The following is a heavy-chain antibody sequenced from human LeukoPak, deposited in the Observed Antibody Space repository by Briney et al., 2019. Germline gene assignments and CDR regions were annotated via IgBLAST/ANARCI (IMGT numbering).Heavy chain of an antibody. V-gene: IGHV3-66*01. CDR1: GFTVSSNY. D-gene: IGHD2-2*02. Sequence: GGSLRLSCAASGFTVSSNYMSWVRQAPGKGLEWVSVIYSGGSTYYADSVKGRFTISRDSSKNTLHLQMNSLRAEDTAVYYCARDLGYCSSTSCYTGEYYYYGMDVWGQGTTVTVSS. CDR3: ARDLGYCSSTSCYTGEYYYYGMDV. J-gene: IGHJ6*02. CDR2: IYSGGST.